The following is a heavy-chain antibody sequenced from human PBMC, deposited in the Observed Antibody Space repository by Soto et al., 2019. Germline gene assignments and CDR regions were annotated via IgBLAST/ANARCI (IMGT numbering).Heavy chain of an antibody. J-gene: IGHJ6*02. CDR1: GFSLSTSGMC. CDR3: ARTPSIAARNYYYYYYGMDV. CDR2: IDWDDDK. V-gene: IGHV2-70*01. D-gene: IGHD6-6*01. Sequence: SGPTLVNPTQTLTLTCTFSGFSLSTSGMCVSWIRQPPGKALEWLALIDWDDDKYYSTSLKTRLTISKDTSKNQVVLTMTNMDTVDTATYYCARTPSIAARNYYYYYYGMDVWGQGTTVTVYS.